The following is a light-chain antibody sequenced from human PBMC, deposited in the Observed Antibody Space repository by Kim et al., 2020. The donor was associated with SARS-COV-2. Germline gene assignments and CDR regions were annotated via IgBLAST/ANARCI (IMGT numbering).Light chain of an antibody. J-gene: IGLJ3*02. CDR3: AAWDDSLSGWV. V-gene: IGLV1-47*01. CDR1: SSNIGSNY. CDR2: RNN. Sequence: GQRVNIAWSGSSSNIGSNYVYWYQQLPGTAPKLLIYRNNQRPSGVPDRFSGSKSGTSASLAISGLRSEDEADYYCAAWDDSLSGWVFGGGTQLTVL.